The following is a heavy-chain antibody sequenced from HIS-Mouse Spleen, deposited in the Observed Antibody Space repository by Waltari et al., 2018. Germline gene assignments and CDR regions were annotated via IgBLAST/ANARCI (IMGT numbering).Heavy chain of an antibody. J-gene: IGHJ3*02. V-gene: IGHV3-49*05. D-gene: IGHD3-22*01. CDR2: IRSKAYGGTK. Sequence: EVQLVESGGGLVKPGRSLRLSCTASGFTLGDYAMSWFRQAPGKGLGWGSCIRSKAYGGTKEFAASVKGRFTISRDDSTSIAYLQMNSLKTEDTAVYYCTRVGVAYYDSSGDDAFDIWGQGTMVTVSS. CDR1: GFTLGDYA. CDR3: TRVGVAYYDSSGDDAFDI.